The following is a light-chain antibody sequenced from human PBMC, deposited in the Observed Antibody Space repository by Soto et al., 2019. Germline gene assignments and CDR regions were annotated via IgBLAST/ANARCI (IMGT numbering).Light chain of an antibody. J-gene: IGLJ3*02. CDR3: TSYTSTNTLE. CDR2: DVN. CDR1: SSDIGFYTF. V-gene: IGLV2-14*01. Sequence: QSVLTQPASVSGSPGQSITISCTGTSSDIGFYTFVSWYQQHPGKAPKLMIYDVNNRPSGVSNRFSNSKSGNTASLTISGLQAEDEADYYCTSYTSTNTLEFGGGTKLTVL.